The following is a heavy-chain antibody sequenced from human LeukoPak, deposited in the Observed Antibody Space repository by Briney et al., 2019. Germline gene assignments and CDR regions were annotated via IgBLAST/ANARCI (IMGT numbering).Heavy chain of an antibody. D-gene: IGHD2-15*01. CDR2: ISGSGDST. CDR1: GFTSSHYP. CDR3: AKVTGGHCSGGSCYYYYYYMDV. Sequence: GGSLRLSCAASGFTSSHYPIHWARQAPGKGLEWVSAISGSGDSTYYADSVKGRFTISRDNSKNTLYLQMNSLRAEDTAVYYCAKVTGGHCSGGSCYYYYYYMDVWGKGTTVTISS. V-gene: IGHV3-23*01. J-gene: IGHJ6*03.